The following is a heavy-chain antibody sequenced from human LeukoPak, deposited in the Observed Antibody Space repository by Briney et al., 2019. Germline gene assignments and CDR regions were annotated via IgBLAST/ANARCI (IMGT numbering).Heavy chain of an antibody. CDR2: ISGSGGST. J-gene: IGHJ4*02. D-gene: IGHD2-21*02. CDR3: ASRDGDTYIAY. Sequence: GGSLRLSCAASGFTFSSYAMSWVRQAPGKGLEWVSAISGSGGSTYYADSVKGRFTISRDNAKNSLYLQMNSLRAEDTAVYYCASRDGDTYIAYWGQGTLVTVSS. V-gene: IGHV3-23*01. CDR1: GFTFSSYA.